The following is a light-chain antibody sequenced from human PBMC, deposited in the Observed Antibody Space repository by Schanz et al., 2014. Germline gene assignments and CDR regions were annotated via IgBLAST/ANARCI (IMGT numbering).Light chain of an antibody. J-gene: IGKJ1*01. CDR1: HSITTY. Sequence: DIQVTQSPSSLSASVGDRVTITCRTSHSITTYLNWYQHKPGKAPKLLIYAASSLQSGVPSRFSGSGSGTDFTLTISSLQPEDFATYYCQQYYSYPRTFGQGTKVEIK. CDR2: AAS. CDR3: QQYYSYPRT. V-gene: IGKV1-39*01.